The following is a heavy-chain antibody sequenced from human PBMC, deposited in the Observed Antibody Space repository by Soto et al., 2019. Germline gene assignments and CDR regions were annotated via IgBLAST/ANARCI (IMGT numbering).Heavy chain of an antibody. V-gene: IGHV4-30-2*01. D-gene: IGHD1-26*01. J-gene: IGHJ4*02. CDR2: IYHSGTT. CDR3: ARREANAAATIDY. CDR1: GGSISSGGYS. Sequence: TLSLTCAVSGGSISSGGYSWSWIRQPPGKGLEWIGYIYHSGTTYYSPSLKSRVTILVDTSKNQFSLKLTSVTAADTALYFCARREANAAATIDYWGQGVLVTVS.